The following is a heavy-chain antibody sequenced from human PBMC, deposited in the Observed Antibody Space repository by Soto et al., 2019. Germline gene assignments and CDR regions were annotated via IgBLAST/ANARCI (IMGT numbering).Heavy chain of an antibody. CDR2: IYYSGST. D-gene: IGHD4-17*01. V-gene: IGHV4-59*01. J-gene: IGHJ4*02. CDR1: GGSIISYY. CDR3: ARTPIYGDYVDY. Sequence: KASETLSLTCTVSGGSIISYYWSWIRQPPGKGLEWIGYIYYSGSTNYNPSLKSRVTISVDTSKNQFSLKLSSVTAADTAVYYCARTPIYGDYVDYWGQGTLVTVSS.